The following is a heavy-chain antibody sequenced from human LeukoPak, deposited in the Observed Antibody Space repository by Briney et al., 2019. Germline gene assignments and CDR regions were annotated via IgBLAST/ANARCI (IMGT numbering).Heavy chain of an antibody. V-gene: IGHV1-2*06. Sequence: GASVKVSCKASGYTFTGYYMHWVRQDPGQGLEWMARINPNSGGTNYAQKFQGRVTMTRDTSISTAYMELSRLRSDDTAVYYCARDRSSGSWYSDGDYWGQGTRVSVSS. D-gene: IGHD6-13*01. J-gene: IGHJ4*02. CDR2: INPNSGGT. CDR3: ARDRSSGSWYSDGDY. CDR1: GYTFTGYY.